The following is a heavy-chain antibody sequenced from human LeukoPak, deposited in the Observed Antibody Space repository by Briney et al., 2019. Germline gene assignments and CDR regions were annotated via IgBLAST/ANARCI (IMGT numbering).Heavy chain of an antibody. CDR2: IRYDGSNK. CDR1: DLPLGSYA. V-gene: IGHV3-30*02. D-gene: IGHD1-14*01. CDR3: ANGRAGPEDAFDI. J-gene: IGHJ3*02. Sequence: PGGPLSFSWAALDLPLGSYARPWARKPQGKGLEGVAFIRYDGSNKYYADSVKGRLTISRDNSKNTLYLQMNSLRADDTAVYYCANGRAGPEDAFDIWGQGTMVTVSS.